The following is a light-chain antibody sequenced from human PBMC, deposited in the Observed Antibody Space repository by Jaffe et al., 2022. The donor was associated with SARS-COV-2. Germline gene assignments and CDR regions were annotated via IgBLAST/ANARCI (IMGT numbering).Light chain of an antibody. J-gene: IGKJ5*01. CDR3: LQTYNSPRT. Sequence: IQLTQSPASLSASVGDRVTFACRTNQSIYVYINWYQQKSGRAPQLLIYAASTLERGVPSRFSGAGSGTDFTLTITSLQPEDFATYFCLQTYNSPRTFGPGTRL. CDR1: QSIYVY. V-gene: IGKV1-39*01. CDR2: AAS.